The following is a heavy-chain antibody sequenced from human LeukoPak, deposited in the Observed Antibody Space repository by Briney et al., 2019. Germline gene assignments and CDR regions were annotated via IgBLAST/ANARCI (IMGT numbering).Heavy chain of an antibody. D-gene: IGHD1-26*01. CDR1: GHTFTSYD. V-gene: IGHV1-8*01. CDR3: SRVRVGATGGHFDY. CDR2: MNPNNGNT. Sequence: ASAKVSCKASGHTFTSYDINWVRQATGQGLEWMGWMNPNNGNTGYAQKFQGRVTITADESTSTAYMELSSLRSEDTAVYYCSRVRVGATGGHFDYWGQGTLVTVSS. J-gene: IGHJ4*02.